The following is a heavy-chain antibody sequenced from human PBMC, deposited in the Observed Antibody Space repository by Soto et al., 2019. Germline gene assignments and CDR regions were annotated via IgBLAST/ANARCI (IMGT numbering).Heavy chain of an antibody. CDR1: GFTFSGSA. J-gene: IGHJ2*01. V-gene: IGHV3-73*02. D-gene: IGHD6-19*01. CDR2: IRSKANSYAT. Sequence: EVQLVESGGGLVQPGGSLKLSCAASGFTFSGSAMHWVRQASGKGLEWVGRIRSKANSYATAYAASVKGRFTISRDDSKNTAYLQMNSLKTEDTAVYYCTRQGWLDPNWYFDLWGCGTLVTVSS. CDR3: TRQGWLDPNWYFDL.